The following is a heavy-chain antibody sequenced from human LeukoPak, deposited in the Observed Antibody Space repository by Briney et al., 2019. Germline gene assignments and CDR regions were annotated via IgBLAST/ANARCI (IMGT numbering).Heavy chain of an antibody. Sequence: PGESLKISCKGSGYSFTSYWIGWVRQMPGKGLEWMGIIYPGDSDTRYSPSFQGQVTISADKSISTAYLQWSSMKASDTAMYYCARHLIAAAGAFDYWGQGTLVTVSS. J-gene: IGHJ4*02. D-gene: IGHD6-13*01. CDR3: ARHLIAAAGAFDY. V-gene: IGHV5-51*01. CDR1: GYSFTSYW. CDR2: IYPGDSDT.